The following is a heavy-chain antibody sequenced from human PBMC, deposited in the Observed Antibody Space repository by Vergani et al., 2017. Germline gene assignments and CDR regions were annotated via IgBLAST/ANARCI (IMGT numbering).Heavy chain of an antibody. V-gene: IGHV4-39*01. CDR1: GGSISSSSYY. CDR3: ARQGSWYYDFWSGYPYDY. D-gene: IGHD3-3*01. Sequence: QLQLQESGPGLVKPSETLSLTCTVSGGSISSSSYYWGWIRQPPGKGLEWIGSIYYSGSTNYNPSLKSRVTISVDTSKNQFSLKLSSVTAADTAVYYCARQGSWYYDFWSGYPYDYWGQGTLVTVSS. J-gene: IGHJ4*02. CDR2: IYYSGST.